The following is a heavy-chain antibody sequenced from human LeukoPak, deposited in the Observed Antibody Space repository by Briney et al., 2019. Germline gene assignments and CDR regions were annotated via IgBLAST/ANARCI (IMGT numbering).Heavy chain of an antibody. D-gene: IGHD3-3*01. CDR2: INPNSGGT. J-gene: IGHJ5*02. Sequence: ASVKVSCKTSGYTFTGYYMHWVRQAPGQGLEWMGWINPNSGGTNYAQKFQGRVTMTRDTSISTAYMELSRLRSDDTAVYYCARAPPPETISDFWRVFGGFDPWAREPWSPSPQ. CDR1: GYTFTGYY. V-gene: IGHV1-2*02. CDR3: ARAPPPETISDFWRVFGGFDP.